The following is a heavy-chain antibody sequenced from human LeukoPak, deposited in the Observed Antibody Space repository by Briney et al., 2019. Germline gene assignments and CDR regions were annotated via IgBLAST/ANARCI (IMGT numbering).Heavy chain of an antibody. CDR3: AREGDRVRYYYYGMDV. Sequence: SVKVSCKASGGTFSSYAISWVRQAPGQGLEWMGGIIPIFGTANYAQKFQGRVTITADESTSTAYMELGSLRSEDTAVYYCAREGDRVRYYYYGMDVWGQGTTVTVSS. CDR1: GGTFSSYA. CDR2: IIPIFGTA. D-gene: IGHD3-10*01. V-gene: IGHV1-69*13. J-gene: IGHJ6*02.